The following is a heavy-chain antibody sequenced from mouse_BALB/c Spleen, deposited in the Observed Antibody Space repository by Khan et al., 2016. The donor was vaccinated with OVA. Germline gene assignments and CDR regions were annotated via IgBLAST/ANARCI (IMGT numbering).Heavy chain of an antibody. Sequence: EVELVESGGGLVQPGGSRKLSCAASVFTFSDYGMAWVRQAPGKGPEWVAFISDLAYTIYYADTVTGRFTISRENAKKILYLEMSSLRSEDTAMYYCVRGGGTAPFAYWGLGTLVTVSA. CDR1: VFTFSDYG. CDR2: ISDLAYTI. V-gene: IGHV5-15*02. D-gene: IGHD1-2*01. CDR3: VRGGGTAPFAY. J-gene: IGHJ3*01.